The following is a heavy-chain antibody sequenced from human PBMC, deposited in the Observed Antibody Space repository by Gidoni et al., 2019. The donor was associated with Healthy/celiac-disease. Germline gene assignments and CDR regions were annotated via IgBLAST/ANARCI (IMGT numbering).Heavy chain of an antibody. Sequence: EVQLVESGGGLVQPGRSLRLSCAASGFTFDDYAMHGVRQAPGKGLEWVSGISWNSGSIGYADSVKGRFTISRDNAKNSLYLQMNSLRAEDTALYYCAKLTYGSGSIDYYYGMDVWGQGTTVTVSS. D-gene: IGHD3-10*01. CDR1: GFTFDDYA. CDR2: ISWNSGSI. J-gene: IGHJ6*02. CDR3: AKLTYGSGSIDYYYGMDV. V-gene: IGHV3-9*01.